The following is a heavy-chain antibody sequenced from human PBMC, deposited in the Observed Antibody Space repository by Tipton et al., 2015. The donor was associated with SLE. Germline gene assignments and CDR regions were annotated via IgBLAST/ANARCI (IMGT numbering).Heavy chain of an antibody. V-gene: IGHV4-38-2*01. Sequence: TLSLTCAVSGYSIRSGYYWGWIRQPPGKGLEWVGRIYHSGSTHYNPPLKSRVTISVDTSKNQFSLKLSSVTAADTAVYYCARGGIADPFDYWGQGTLVTVSS. CDR2: IYHSGST. CDR3: ARGGIADPFDY. J-gene: IGHJ4*02. D-gene: IGHD6-13*01. CDR1: GYSIRSGYY.